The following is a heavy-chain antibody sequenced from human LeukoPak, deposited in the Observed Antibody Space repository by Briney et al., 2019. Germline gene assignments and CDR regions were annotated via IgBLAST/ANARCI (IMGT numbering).Heavy chain of an antibody. D-gene: IGHD3-10*01. CDR1: EFSVSDSY. CDR2: IFSGGST. CDR3: ARSLGDSGILYYYMDI. V-gene: IGHV3-53*01. Sequence: GGSLRLSCAASEFSVSDSYMSWVRQAPGEGLQWVSVIFSGGSTYYTDSVKGRFTLSRDNSKNTLYLEMNSLRAEDTAVYYCARSLGDSGILYYYMDIWGKGTTVTVSS. J-gene: IGHJ6*03.